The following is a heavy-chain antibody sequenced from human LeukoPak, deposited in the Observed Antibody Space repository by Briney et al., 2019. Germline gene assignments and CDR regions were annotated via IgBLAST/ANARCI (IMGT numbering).Heavy chain of an antibody. CDR2: ISSSSSYI. CDR3: ARDRGVYGSGGNVRVDY. CDR1: GFTFSSYS. Sequence: PGGSLRLSCAASGFTFSSYSMNWVRQAPGKGLEWVSSISSSSSYIYYADSVKGRFTISRDNAKNSLYLQMDSLRAEDTAVYYCARDRGVYGSGGNVRVDYWGQGTLVTVSS. D-gene: IGHD3-10*01. V-gene: IGHV3-21*01. J-gene: IGHJ4*02.